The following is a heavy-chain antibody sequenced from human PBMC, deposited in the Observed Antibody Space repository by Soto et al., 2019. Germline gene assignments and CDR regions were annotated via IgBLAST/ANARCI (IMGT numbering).Heavy chain of an antibody. V-gene: IGHV1-69*13. CDR2: IIPIFGTA. D-gene: IGHD3-3*01. Sequence: GPSVKVSCKASGGTFSSYAISWVRQAPGQGLEWMGGIIPIFGTANYAQKFQGRVTITADESTSTAYMELSSLRSEDTAVYYCATSFWSGYYTPYYYYGMDVWGQGTTVTISS. CDR3: ATSFWSGYYTPYYYYGMDV. CDR1: GGTFSSYA. J-gene: IGHJ6*02.